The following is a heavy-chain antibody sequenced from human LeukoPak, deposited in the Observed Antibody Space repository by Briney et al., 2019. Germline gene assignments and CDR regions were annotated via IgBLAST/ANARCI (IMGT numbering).Heavy chain of an antibody. CDR3: ARCGMYCSGGSCYDDWFDP. CDR1: GGSISSSSYY. Sequence: SETLSLTCTVSGGSISSSSYYWGWIRQPPGKGLEWIGSIYYSGSTYYNPSLKSRVTISVDTSKNQFSLKLSSVTAADTAVYYCARCGMYCSGGSCYDDWFDPWGQGTLVTVSS. V-gene: IGHV4-39*01. CDR2: IYYSGST. J-gene: IGHJ5*02. D-gene: IGHD2-15*01.